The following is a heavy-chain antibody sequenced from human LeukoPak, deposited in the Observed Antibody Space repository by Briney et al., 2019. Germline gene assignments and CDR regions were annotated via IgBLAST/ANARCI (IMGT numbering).Heavy chain of an antibody. CDR3: ARDVHYDSSGYYFRNDAFDI. V-gene: IGHV3-21*01. J-gene: IGHJ3*02. CDR2: ISSSSRYI. D-gene: IGHD3-22*01. Sequence: GGSLRLSCAASGFTFSSYSMNWVRQAPGKGPEWVSSISSSSRYIYYGDSVKGRFTISRDNAKNSLCLQMNSLRAEDTAVYYCARDVHYDSSGYYFRNDAFDIWGQGTMVTVSS. CDR1: GFTFSSYS.